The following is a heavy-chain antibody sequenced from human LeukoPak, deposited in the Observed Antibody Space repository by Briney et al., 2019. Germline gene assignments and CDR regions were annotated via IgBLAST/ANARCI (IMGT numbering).Heavy chain of an antibody. D-gene: IGHD3-10*01. Sequence: GGSLRLSCAASGFTFSSYSMNWVRQAPGKGLEWVSYISSSSSTIYYADSVKGRFTISRDNAKNSLYLQMSSLRAEDTAVYYCARAGLWFGELLGYFDYWGQGTLVTVSS. J-gene: IGHJ4*02. CDR1: GFTFSSYS. CDR3: ARAGLWFGELLGYFDY. V-gene: IGHV3-48*04. CDR2: ISSSSSTI.